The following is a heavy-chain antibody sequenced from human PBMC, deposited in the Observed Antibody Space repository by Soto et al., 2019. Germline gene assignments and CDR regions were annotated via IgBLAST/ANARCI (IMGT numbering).Heavy chain of an antibody. V-gene: IGHV4-34*01. D-gene: IGHD2-15*01. Sequence: SETLSLTCAVYGGSFSGYYWSWIRQPPGKGLEWIGEINHSGSTNYNPSLKSRVTISVDTSKNQFSLKLSSVTAADTAIYYCVKQAHGLDGVAFDYWGQGTQVTVSS. CDR3: VKQAHGLDGVAFDY. J-gene: IGHJ4*02. CDR2: INHSGST. CDR1: GGSFSGYY.